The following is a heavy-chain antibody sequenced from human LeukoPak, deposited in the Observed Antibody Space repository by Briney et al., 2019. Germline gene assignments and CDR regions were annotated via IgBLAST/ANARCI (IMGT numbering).Heavy chain of an antibody. J-gene: IGHJ5*02. CDR3: ARDQRSESYYPWGWFDP. Sequence: GGSLRLSCAASGFAVSTNYLSWVRQAPGKGLEWVSVIYSDGSKYYTDSVKGRVTISRDNSKNTLYLQMNSLRPEDTAVYYCARDQRSESYYPWGWFDPWGQGTLVTVSS. CDR1: GFAVSTNY. V-gene: IGHV3-66*02. CDR2: IYSDGSK. D-gene: IGHD1-26*01.